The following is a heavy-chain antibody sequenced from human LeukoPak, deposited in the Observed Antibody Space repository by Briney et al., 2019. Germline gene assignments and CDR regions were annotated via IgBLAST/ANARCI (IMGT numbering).Heavy chain of an antibody. CDR1: GFTFSSYW. D-gene: IGHD6-13*01. CDR2: IKQDGSEK. V-gene: IGHV3-7*01. CDR3: ARDRSIAATSTRPGN. Sequence: PGGSLRPSCAASGFTFSSYWMSWVRQAPGKGLEWVANIKQDGSEKYYVDSVKGRFTISRDNAKNSLYLQMNSLRAEDTAVYYCARDRSIAATSTRPGNWGQGTLVTVSS. J-gene: IGHJ4*02.